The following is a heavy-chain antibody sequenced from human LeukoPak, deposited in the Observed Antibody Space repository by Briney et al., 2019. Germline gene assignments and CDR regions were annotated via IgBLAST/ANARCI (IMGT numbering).Heavy chain of an antibody. Sequence: SETLSLTCTVSGGSISSYYWSWIRQPPGKGLEWIGYIYYSGSTYYNPSLKSRVTISVDTSKNQFSLKLSSVTAADTAVYYCARSLSPLYYDSSGRNWFDPWGQGTLVTVSS. V-gene: IGHV4-59*08. J-gene: IGHJ5*02. CDR1: GGSISSYY. CDR2: IYYSGST. CDR3: ARSLSPLYYDSSGRNWFDP. D-gene: IGHD3-22*01.